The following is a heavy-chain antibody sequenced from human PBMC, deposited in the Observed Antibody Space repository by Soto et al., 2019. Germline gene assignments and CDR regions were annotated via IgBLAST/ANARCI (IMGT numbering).Heavy chain of an antibody. CDR2: MYYSGST. D-gene: IGHD1-1*01. V-gene: IGHV4-39*02. CDR1: GGSISSSNYF. CDR3: ASNLERTMRARNWFDP. Sequence: QLQLQESGPGLVKPSETLSLTCTVSGGSISSSNYFWGWIRQPPGKGLEWIGSMYYSGSTYYNPSLVSRVTIAVDTSKYHFSLKLSSLTAAATVMYYCASNLERTMRARNWFDPWSRGTLVTVSS. J-gene: IGHJ5*02.